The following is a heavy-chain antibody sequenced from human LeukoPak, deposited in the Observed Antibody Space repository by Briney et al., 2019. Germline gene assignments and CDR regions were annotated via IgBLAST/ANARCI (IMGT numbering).Heavy chain of an antibody. CDR2: INPNSGGT. Sequence: ASVKVSCKASGYTFTGYYMHWVRQAPGQGLEWMGWINPNSGGTNYAQKFQGGVTMTRDTSNSTAYMELSRLRSDDTAVYYCARAAEQYYRNWFDPWGQGTLVTVSS. V-gene: IGHV1-2*02. J-gene: IGHJ5*02. CDR1: GYTFTGYY. CDR3: ARAAEQYYRNWFDP. D-gene: IGHD3-10*01.